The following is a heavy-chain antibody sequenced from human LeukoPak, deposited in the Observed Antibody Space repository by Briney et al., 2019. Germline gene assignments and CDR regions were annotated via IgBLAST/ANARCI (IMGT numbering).Heavy chain of an antibody. J-gene: IGHJ4*02. CDR3: ARSNWNDPFDY. CDR1: GGSISSTSYY. V-gene: IGHV4-39*01. CDR2: SYYSGST. D-gene: IGHD1-20*01. Sequence: SETLSLTCNVSGGSISSTSYYWDWIRQPPGKGLEWIGSSYYSGSTYYNPSLKSRVPISVDPSKNQFSLRLSSVTAADTAVYYCARSNWNDPFDYWGQGTLVTVSS.